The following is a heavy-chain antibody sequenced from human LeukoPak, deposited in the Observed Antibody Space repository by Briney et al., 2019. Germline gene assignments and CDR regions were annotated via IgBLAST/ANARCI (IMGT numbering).Heavy chain of an antibody. D-gene: IGHD3-22*01. CDR2: IYYSGST. J-gene: IGHJ3*02. V-gene: IGHV4-31*03. CDR1: GGSISSGGYY. Sequence: SQTLSLTCTVSGGSISSGGYYWSWIRQHPGKGLEWIGYIYYSGSTYYNPSLKGRVTISVDTSKNQFSLKLSSVTAADTAVYYCARGSNYYYDSSGYRIPYAFDIWGQGTMVTVSS. CDR3: ARGSNYYYDSSGYRIPYAFDI.